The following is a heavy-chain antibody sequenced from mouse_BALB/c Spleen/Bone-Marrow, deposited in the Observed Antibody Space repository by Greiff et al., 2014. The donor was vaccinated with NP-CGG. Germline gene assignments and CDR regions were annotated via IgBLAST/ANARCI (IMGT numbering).Heavy chain of an antibody. D-gene: IGHD2-1*01. V-gene: IGHV1S41*01. CDR2: IAPGSGST. CDR1: GYTFTSYW. CDR3: AREDMGYGNYDWFAY. Sequence: DLVKPGASVKLSCKASGYTFTSYWINWIKQRPGQGLEWIGRIAPGSGSTYYNEMFKGKATLTVDTSSGTAYIQLSSLSSDDSAVYFCAREDMGYGNYDWFAYWGQGTLVTVSA. J-gene: IGHJ3*01.